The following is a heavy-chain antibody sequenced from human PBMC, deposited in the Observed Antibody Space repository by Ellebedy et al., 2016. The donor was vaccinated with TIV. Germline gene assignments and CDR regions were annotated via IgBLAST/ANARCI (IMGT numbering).Heavy chain of an antibody. J-gene: IGHJ5*02. Sequence: GESLKISCAASGFTFGDYWMTSVRQAPGKGLEWVANINRDGSEEYYVDSVTGRFTISRDNARNSLFLQLDSLTVEDTAVFYCARGDRRLDPWGQGTLVTVSS. CDR1: GFTFGDYW. CDR2: INRDGSEE. V-gene: IGHV3-7*01. CDR3: ARGDRRLDP. D-gene: IGHD3-22*01.